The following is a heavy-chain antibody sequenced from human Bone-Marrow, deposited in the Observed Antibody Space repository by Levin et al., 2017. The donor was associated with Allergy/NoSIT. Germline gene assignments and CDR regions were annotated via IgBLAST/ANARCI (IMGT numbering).Heavy chain of an antibody. CDR3: VTFAGDWSFDY. J-gene: IGHJ4*02. D-gene: IGHD2-21*02. CDR2: ISSDGHHI. CDR1: GFAFSYYT. Sequence: KAGGSLRLSCLASGFAFSYYTSHWVRQAPGKGLEWVSSISSDGHHIYYADSVKGRFTISRYNAKNSLFLQMNSLRAEDTATYYCVTFAGDWSFDYWGQGTLVIVSS. V-gene: IGHV3-21*01.